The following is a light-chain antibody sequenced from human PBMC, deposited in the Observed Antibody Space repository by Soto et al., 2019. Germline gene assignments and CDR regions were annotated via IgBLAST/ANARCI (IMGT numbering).Light chain of an antibody. CDR2: DAS. V-gene: IGKV1-5*01. CDR1: QSITTW. J-gene: IGKJ1*01. CDR3: QQYETFSGT. Sequence: DIQMTQSPSTLSAPVGDRVTITCLASQSITTWLAWYQQKPGEAPKLLIYDASALPRGVPSRFSGSGSGTKFTLTIASLQPDDFATYYCQQYETFSGTFGPGTKVDIK.